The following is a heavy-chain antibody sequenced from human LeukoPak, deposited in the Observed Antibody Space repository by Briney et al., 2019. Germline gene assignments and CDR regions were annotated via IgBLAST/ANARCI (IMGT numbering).Heavy chain of an antibody. CDR1: GYSFSNYW. Sequence: GESLQISCKGSGYSFSNYWIGWVRQMPGKGLEWMGIIYPGDSDTRYSPSFQGQVTISADKSISTAYLQWSSLKASDTAMYYCVRQAYYYYYMDVWGKGTTVTISS. D-gene: IGHD3-10*01. CDR2: IYPGDSDT. V-gene: IGHV5-51*01. J-gene: IGHJ6*03. CDR3: VRQAYYYYYMDV.